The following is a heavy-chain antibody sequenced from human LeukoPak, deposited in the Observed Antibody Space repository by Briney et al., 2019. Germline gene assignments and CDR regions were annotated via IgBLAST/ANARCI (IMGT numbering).Heavy chain of an antibody. CDR1: GLTFSNYW. CDR2: INSDASSI. Sequence: PGGSLRLSCAVSGLTFSNYWMSWVRQAPGGGLVWVSQINSDASSINYADSVKGRFTISRDNAKNTLYLQMNRPRAEDTAVYYCARTYFGYFDLWGRGTLVTVSS. V-gene: IGHV3-74*01. CDR3: ARTYFGYFDL. D-gene: IGHD2/OR15-2a*01. J-gene: IGHJ2*01.